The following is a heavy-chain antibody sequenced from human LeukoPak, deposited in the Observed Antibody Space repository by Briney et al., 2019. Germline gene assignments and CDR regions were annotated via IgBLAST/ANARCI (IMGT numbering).Heavy chain of an antibody. CDR1: GFTFSSYE. Sequence: GGSLRLSCAASGFTFSSYEMNWVRQAPGKGLEWVSYISSSGSTIYYADSVKGRFTISRDNAKNSLYLQMNSLRAEDTAVYYCARDLGYCSSTSCYRVFDPWGQGTLVTVSS. D-gene: IGHD2-2*01. CDR3: ARDLGYCSSTSCYRVFDP. CDR2: ISSSGSTI. J-gene: IGHJ5*02. V-gene: IGHV3-48*03.